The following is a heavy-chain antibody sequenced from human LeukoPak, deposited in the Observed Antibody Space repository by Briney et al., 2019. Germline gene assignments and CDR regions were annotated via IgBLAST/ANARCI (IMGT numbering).Heavy chain of an antibody. Sequence: GGSLRLSCAASGFTFNTYAMSWVRQAPGKGLEWVSAITGSGDDTFHADSVKGRFTISRDNSRNTLYMDMNSLRVEDMAIYYCAKGSRSSRPYSFDFWGQGILVTASS. CDR3: AKGSRSSRPYSFDF. V-gene: IGHV3-23*01. D-gene: IGHD4-11*01. CDR1: GFTFNTYA. CDR2: ITGSGDDT. J-gene: IGHJ4*02.